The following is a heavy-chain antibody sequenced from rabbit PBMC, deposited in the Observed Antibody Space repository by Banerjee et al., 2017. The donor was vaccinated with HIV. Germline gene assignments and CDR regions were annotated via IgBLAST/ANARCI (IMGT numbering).Heavy chain of an antibody. Sequence: QEQLEESGGDLVKPEGSLTLTCTASGFSFSNNYVMCWVRQAPGKGLEWIGCIYSGSGGSTYYPSWAKGRFTISKTSSTTVTLQMTSLTAADTATYFCARGVAAGYDFNLWGQGTLVTVS. CDR3: ARGVAAGYDFNL. V-gene: IGHV1S45*01. CDR1: GFSFSNNYV. J-gene: IGHJ4*01. CDR2: IYSGSGGST. D-gene: IGHD6-1*01.